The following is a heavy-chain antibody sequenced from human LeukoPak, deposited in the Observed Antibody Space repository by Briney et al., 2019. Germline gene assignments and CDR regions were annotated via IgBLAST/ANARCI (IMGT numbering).Heavy chain of an antibody. CDR2: ISGSGERT. J-gene: IGHJ4*02. Sequence: GGSLRLSCAASGFTFNNHAMSWVRQAPGKGLEWVSGISGSGERTYYADSVKGRFTISRDNSKNTLYLQMDSLRAEDTAVYYCAKGRGSSDYIFDYWGQGILVTVSS. CDR1: GFTFNNHA. V-gene: IGHV3-23*01. CDR3: AKGRGSSDYIFDY. D-gene: IGHD5-12*01.